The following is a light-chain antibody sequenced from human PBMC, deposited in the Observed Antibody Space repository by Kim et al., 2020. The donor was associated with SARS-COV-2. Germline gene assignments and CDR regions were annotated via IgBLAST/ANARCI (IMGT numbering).Light chain of an antibody. CDR3: QTWGSGGV. CDR1: SGHSHYA. Sequence: GASVKLTCTLRSGHSHYAIAWHQQRPEEGPRYLMRLNSDRSHTKGDGIPDRFSGSSSGAERYLTISSLQSEDEADYYCQTWGSGGVFGGGTQLTVL. V-gene: IGLV4-69*01. J-gene: IGLJ2*01. CDR2: LNSDRSH.